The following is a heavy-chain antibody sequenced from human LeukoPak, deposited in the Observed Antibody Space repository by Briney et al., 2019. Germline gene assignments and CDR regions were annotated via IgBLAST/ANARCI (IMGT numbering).Heavy chain of an antibody. V-gene: IGHV3-64*01. CDR1: GFTFSNYA. Sequence: GGSLRLSCAASGFTFSNYAMHWVRQAPGKGLEYVSAISSNGGSTYYANSVKGRFTISRDNSKNTLYLQMGSLRAEDMAVYYYARENSGSYYQFDYWGQGTLVTVSS. J-gene: IGHJ4*02. D-gene: IGHD1-26*01. CDR2: ISSNGGST. CDR3: ARENSGSYYQFDY.